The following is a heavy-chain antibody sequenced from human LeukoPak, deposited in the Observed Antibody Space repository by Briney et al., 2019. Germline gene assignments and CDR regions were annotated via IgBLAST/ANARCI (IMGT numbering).Heavy chain of an antibody. CDR3: ARLRVTTGFDY. CDR2: IYYSGIA. V-gene: IGHV4-39*01. CDR1: DGSITRSSYY. D-gene: IGHD2-21*02. J-gene: IGHJ4*02. Sequence: SETLSLTCSVSDGSITRSSYYWGWIRQTPGEGLDWIGSIYYSGIAYYNPSLQGRVTMSVDTSKNQFSLKLNSVTVADTAVYFCARLRVTTGFDYWGQGIPVTASS.